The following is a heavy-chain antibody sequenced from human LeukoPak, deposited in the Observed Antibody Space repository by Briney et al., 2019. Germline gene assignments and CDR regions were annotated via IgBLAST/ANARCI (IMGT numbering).Heavy chain of an antibody. CDR2: ISGSGGST. D-gene: IGHD5-24*01. J-gene: IGHJ4*02. CDR1: GFTFSSYA. Sequence: GGSLRLSCAASGFTFSSYAMSWVRQAPGKGLEWVSAISGSGGSTYYADSVKGRFTISRDNSKNTLYLQKNSLRVEDTAVYYCAKDSRDGYNYFDYWGQGTLVTVSS. CDR3: AKDSRDGYNYFDY. V-gene: IGHV3-23*01.